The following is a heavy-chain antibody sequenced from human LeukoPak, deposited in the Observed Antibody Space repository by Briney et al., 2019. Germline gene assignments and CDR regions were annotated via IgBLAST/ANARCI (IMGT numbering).Heavy chain of an antibody. D-gene: IGHD3-10*01. J-gene: IGHJ4*02. Sequence: GGSLRLSCAASGFTFSNYGMHWVHQAPGKGLEWVAVISFDGGVTYYADSVKGRFTISRDNSKNTLYLQMDSLRADDTAVYYCAKEDYNGPGNYFSFWGQGTLVTVSS. CDR3: AKEDYNGPGNYFSF. V-gene: IGHV3-30*18. CDR2: ISFDGGVT. CDR1: GFTFSNYG.